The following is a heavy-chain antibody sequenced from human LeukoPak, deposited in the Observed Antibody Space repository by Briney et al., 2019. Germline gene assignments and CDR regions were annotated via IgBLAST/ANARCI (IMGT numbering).Heavy chain of an antibody. V-gene: IGHV4-34*01. CDR1: GGSFTGYN. J-gene: IGHJ5*01. Sequence: SETLSLSCAVYGGSFTGYNWNWIRQPPGKGLEWIGEINHSGVAKYNPSLKSRLTISVDTSKNQFSLKLKSVTAADTAVYYCARGSPKHDSWGQGTLVTVSS. CDR3: ARGSPKHDS. CDR2: INHSGVA.